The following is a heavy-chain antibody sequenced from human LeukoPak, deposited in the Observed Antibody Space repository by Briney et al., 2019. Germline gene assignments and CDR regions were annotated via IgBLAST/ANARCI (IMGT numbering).Heavy chain of an antibody. V-gene: IGHV4-34*01. J-gene: IGHJ3*02. Sequence: SETLSLTCAVYGGSFSGYYWSWIRQPPGKGLEWIGEINHSGSTNYDPSLKSRVTISVDTSKNQFSLKLSSVTAADTAVYYCARVRGRYDAFDIWGQGTMVTVSS. CDR3: ARVRGRYDAFDI. CDR1: GGSFSGYY. D-gene: IGHD1-26*01. CDR2: INHSGST.